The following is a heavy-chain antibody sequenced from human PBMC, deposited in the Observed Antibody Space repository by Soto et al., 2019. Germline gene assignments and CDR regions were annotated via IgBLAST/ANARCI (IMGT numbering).Heavy chain of an antibody. D-gene: IGHD3-3*01. V-gene: IGHV4-59*08. CDR1: GGSISSYY. CDR2: IYYSGST. J-gene: IGHJ4*02. CDR3: ARAGDVFYDFWSGALEFDY. Sequence: QVQLQESGPGLVKPSETLSLTCTVSGGSISSYYWSWIRQPPGKGLEWIGYIYYSGSTNYNPSLKSRVTISVDTSKNQFSLKLSSVTAADTAVYYCARAGDVFYDFWSGALEFDYWGQGTLVTVSS.